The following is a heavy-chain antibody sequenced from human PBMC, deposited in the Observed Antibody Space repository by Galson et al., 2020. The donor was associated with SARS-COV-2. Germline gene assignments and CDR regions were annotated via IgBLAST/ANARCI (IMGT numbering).Heavy chain of an antibody. Sequence: GGSLRLSCAASGFTFTNAWMSWVRQAPGKGLEWVGRIKTKTDVGTTDYAAPVQGRFTISRDDTRNMVYLQMTNLETDDTGVYYCTAGVGTSDFDFWGQGTQVTVSS. CDR2: IKTKTDVGTT. V-gene: IGHV3-15*01. J-gene: IGHJ4*02. CDR3: TAGVGTSDFDF. D-gene: IGHD1-26*01. CDR1: GFTFTNAW.